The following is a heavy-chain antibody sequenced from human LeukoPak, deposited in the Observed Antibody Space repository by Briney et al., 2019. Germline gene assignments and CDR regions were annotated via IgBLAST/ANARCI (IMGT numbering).Heavy chain of an antibody. D-gene: IGHD5-24*01. CDR2: IYYSGST. V-gene: IGHV4-39*07. Sequence: SETLSLTCTVSGASISSTTYYWGWIRQPPRTGLEWIASIYYSGSTYYNPSLKSRVTISVDTSKNQFSLKLSSVTAADTAVYYCARVEMATTHFDYWGQGTLVTVSS. CDR3: ARVEMATTHFDY. J-gene: IGHJ4*02. CDR1: GASISSTTYY.